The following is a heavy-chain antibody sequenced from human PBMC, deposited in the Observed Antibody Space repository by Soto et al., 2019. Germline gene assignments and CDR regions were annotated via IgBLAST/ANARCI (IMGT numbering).Heavy chain of an antibody. Sequence: ASVKVSCKASGYTFTSYYMHWVRQAPGQGLERMGIINPSGGSTSYAQKFQGRVTMTRDTSTSTVYMELSSLRSEDTAVYYCARGRIVVVPAAIGGYFDYWGQGTLVTVSS. CDR1: GYTFTSYY. CDR2: INPSGGST. D-gene: IGHD2-2*02. CDR3: ARGRIVVVPAAIGGYFDY. V-gene: IGHV1-46*01. J-gene: IGHJ4*02.